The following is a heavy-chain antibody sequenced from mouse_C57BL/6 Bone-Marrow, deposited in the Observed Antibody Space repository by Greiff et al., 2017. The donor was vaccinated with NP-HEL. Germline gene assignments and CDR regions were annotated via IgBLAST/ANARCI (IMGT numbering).Heavy chain of an antibody. V-gene: IGHV5-6*01. D-gene: IGHD3-2*02. J-gene: IGHJ3*01. Sequence: EVQLQESGGDLVKPGGSLKLSCAASGFTFSSYGMSWVRQTPDKRLEWVATISSGGSYTYYPDSVKGRFTISRDNAKNTLYLQMSSLKSEDTAMYYCARPRQLRLPAWFAYWGQGTLVTVSA. CDR2: ISSGGSYT. CDR3: ARPRQLRLPAWFAY. CDR1: GFTFSSYG.